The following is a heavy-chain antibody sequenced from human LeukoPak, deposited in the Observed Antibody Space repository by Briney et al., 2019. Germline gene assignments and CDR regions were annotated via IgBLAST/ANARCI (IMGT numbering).Heavy chain of an antibody. CDR2: VNNDGSST. CDR3: ANYDILTGMVY. D-gene: IGHD3-9*01. V-gene: IGHV3-74*03. Sequence: GGSLRLSCAASGFIFSNYWMHWVRQAPGKGLVWVSRVNNDGSSTTYADSVKGRFTISRDNAKNTLYLQMNSLRAEDTAVYYCANYDILTGMVYWGQGTLVTVSS. CDR1: GFIFSNYW. J-gene: IGHJ4*02.